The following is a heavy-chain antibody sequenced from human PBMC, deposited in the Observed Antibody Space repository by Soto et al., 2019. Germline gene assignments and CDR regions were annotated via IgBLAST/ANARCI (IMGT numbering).Heavy chain of an antibody. CDR2: ISYDGSDK. CDR1: GFTFSSYG. J-gene: IGHJ1*01. Sequence: QVQLVESGGGVVQPGRSLRLSCAASGFTFSSYGMHWVRQAPGKGLEWVAVISYDGSDKYYADSVKGRFTISRDNSHNTLDLQMDSLRAEDTAVYFWAKGVVVATISFQHWGQGTLVTVSS. V-gene: IGHV3-30*18. CDR3: AKGVVVATISFQH. D-gene: IGHD2-15*01.